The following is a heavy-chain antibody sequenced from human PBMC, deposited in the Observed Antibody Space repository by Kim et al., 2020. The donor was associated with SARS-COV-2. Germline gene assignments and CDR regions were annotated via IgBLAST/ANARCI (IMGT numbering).Heavy chain of an antibody. J-gene: IGHJ4*02. D-gene: IGHD6-13*01. Sequence: GGSLRLSCAASGFTFSSYSMNWVRQAPGKGLEWVSSISSSSSYIYYADSVKGRFTISRDNAKNSLYLQMNSLRAEDTAVYYCARDLSGQQLVLPNFYWGQGTLVTVSS. CDR1: GFTFSSYS. CDR3: ARDLSGQQLVLPNFY. CDR2: ISSSSSYI. V-gene: IGHV3-21*01.